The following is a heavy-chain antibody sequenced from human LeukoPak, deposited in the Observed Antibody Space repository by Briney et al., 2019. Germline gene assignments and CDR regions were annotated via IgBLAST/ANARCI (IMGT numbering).Heavy chain of an antibody. CDR1: GFTFSSYG. J-gene: IGHJ4*02. D-gene: IGHD3-22*01. CDR3: AKSLRSYYDSSGSDY. CDR2: ISHDGSNK. Sequence: GGSLRLSCAASGFTFSSYGMHWVRQAPGKGLEWVAVISHDGSNKYYADSVKGRFTISRDTSKNTLYLQMNSLRAEDTAVYYCAKSLRSYYDSSGSDYWGQGTLVTVSS. V-gene: IGHV3-30*18.